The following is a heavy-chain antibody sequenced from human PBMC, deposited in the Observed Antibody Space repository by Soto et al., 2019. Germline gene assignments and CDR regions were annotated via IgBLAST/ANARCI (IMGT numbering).Heavy chain of an antibody. D-gene: IGHD3-10*01. Sequence: GGSLRLSCAASGFTFSSYGMHWVRQAPGKGLEWVAVIWYDGSNKYYADSVKGRFTISRDNSKNTLYLQMNSLRAEDTAVYYCARDRITMVRGVTYYYGMDVWGQGTTVTVSS. V-gene: IGHV3-33*01. J-gene: IGHJ6*02. CDR1: GFTFSSYG. CDR3: ARDRITMVRGVTYYYGMDV. CDR2: IWYDGSNK.